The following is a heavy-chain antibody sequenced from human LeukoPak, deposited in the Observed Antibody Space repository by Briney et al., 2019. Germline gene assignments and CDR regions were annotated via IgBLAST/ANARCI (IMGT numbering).Heavy chain of an antibody. Sequence: GGSLRLSCAASGFTFSDYYMSWIRQAPGKGLEWVSYISSSGSTIYYADSVKGRFTISRDNAKNSLYLQMNSLRAEDTAVYYCARVPSTVTTFWFDPWGQGTLVTVSS. D-gene: IGHD4-17*01. CDR3: ARVPSTVTTFWFDP. CDR1: GFTFSDYY. J-gene: IGHJ5*02. CDR2: ISSSGSTI. V-gene: IGHV3-11*01.